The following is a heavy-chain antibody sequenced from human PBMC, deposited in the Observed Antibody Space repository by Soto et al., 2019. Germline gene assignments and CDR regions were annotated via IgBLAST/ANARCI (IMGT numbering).Heavy chain of an antibody. V-gene: IGHV4-31*03. J-gene: IGHJ4*02. CDR3: ARVDLRGYFSVLTDF. CDR2: IYDSGNMY. Sequence: SETLSLSCTVSGGSITIGGHYWGCIRQYPGKGLEWILHIYDSGNMYFFNPSLKSRVTISADTSRNQFSLSLSSLTAADTAVYYCARVDLRGYFSVLTDFWGQGILVTVSS. D-gene: IGHD3-10*02. CDR1: GGSITIGGHY.